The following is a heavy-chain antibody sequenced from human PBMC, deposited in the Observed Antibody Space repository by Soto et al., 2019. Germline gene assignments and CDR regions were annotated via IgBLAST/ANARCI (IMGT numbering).Heavy chain of an antibody. Sequence: ASVKVSCKASGYTFTSYDINWVRQATGQGLEWMGWMNPNSGNTGYAQKFQGRVTMTRNTSISTAYMELSSLRSEDTAVYYCASGLHTYCSGGSCYGWLGHDYWGQGTLVTVSS. D-gene: IGHD2-15*01. CDR2: MNPNSGNT. CDR3: ASGLHTYCSGGSCYGWLGHDY. J-gene: IGHJ4*02. CDR1: GYTFTSYD. V-gene: IGHV1-8*01.